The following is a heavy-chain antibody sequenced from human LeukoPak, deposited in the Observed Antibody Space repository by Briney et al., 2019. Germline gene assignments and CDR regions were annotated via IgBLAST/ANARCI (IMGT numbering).Heavy chain of an antibody. J-gene: IGHJ4*02. V-gene: IGHV3-15*01. Sequence: GGSLRLSCAASGFTFNNAWMSWVRQAPGKGLEWVGRIKSKAAGGTTDYAAPVKGRFTISRDDSKNTLYLQMNSLKTEDTAVYYCATDDAPRGGWSFDYWGQGTLVTVSS. CDR3: ATDDAPRGGWSFDY. CDR2: IKSKAAGGTT. D-gene: IGHD6-19*01. CDR1: GFTFNNAW.